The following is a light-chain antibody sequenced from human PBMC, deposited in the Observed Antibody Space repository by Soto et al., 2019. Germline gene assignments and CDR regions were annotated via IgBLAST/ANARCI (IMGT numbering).Light chain of an antibody. CDR1: SSDVGGYNY. CDR3: SSYAASNNFYFV. CDR2: EVT. Sequence: QSALTQPPSASGSPGQSVTISCTGTSSDVGGYNYVSWYQQYPCRAPKLMIYEVTNRLSGVPDRFSGSKSGNTASLTVSGLQAEDEADYYCSSYAASNNFYFVFGGGTKVTVL. J-gene: IGLJ3*02. V-gene: IGLV2-8*01.